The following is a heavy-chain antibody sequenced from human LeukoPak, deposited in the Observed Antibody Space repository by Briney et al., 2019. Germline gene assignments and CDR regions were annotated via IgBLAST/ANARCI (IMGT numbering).Heavy chain of an antibody. D-gene: IGHD3-22*01. J-gene: IGHJ4*02. CDR3: ARVVYYYDSSGYLPYPDY. Sequence: ASVKVSCKASGYTSTSYGISWVRQAPGQGLEWMGWISAYNGNTNYAQKLQGRVTMTTDTSTSTAYMELRSLRSDDTAVYYCARVVYYYDSSGYLPYPDYWGQGTLVTVSS. CDR2: ISAYNGNT. CDR1: GYTSTSYG. V-gene: IGHV1-18*01.